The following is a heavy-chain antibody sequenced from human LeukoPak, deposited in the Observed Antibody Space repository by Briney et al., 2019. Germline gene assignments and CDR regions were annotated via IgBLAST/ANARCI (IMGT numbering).Heavy chain of an antibody. CDR3: ARLGGSSSSWYEWERYNWFDP. D-gene: IGHD6-13*01. J-gene: IGHJ5*02. CDR1: GGSFSSSSYY. V-gene: IGHV4-39*01. Sequence: SETLSLTCAVYGGSFSSSSYYWGWIRQPPGKGLEWIGSIYYSGSTYYNPSLKSRGTISVDTSKNQFSLKLSSVTAADTAVYYCARLGGSSSSWYEWERYNWFDPWGQGTLVTVSS. CDR2: IYYSGST.